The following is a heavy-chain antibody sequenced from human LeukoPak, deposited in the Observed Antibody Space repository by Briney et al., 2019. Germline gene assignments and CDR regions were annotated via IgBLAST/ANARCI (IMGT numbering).Heavy chain of an antibody. CDR3: ARPEVYGDYGVNDAFDI. J-gene: IGHJ3*02. Sequence: GGSLRLSCAASGFTFSSYSMNWVRQAPGKGLEWVSSISSSSSYIYYADSVKGRFTISRDNAKNSPYLQMNSRRAEDTAVYYCARPEVYGDYGVNDAFDIWGQGTMVTVSS. D-gene: IGHD4-17*01. CDR2: ISSSSSYI. CDR1: GFTFSSYS. V-gene: IGHV3-21*01.